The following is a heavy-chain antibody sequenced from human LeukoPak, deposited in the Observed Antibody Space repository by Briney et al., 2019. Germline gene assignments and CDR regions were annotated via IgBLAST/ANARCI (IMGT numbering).Heavy chain of an antibody. V-gene: IGHV3-74*01. J-gene: IGHJ4*02. CDR2: INSDGSRI. D-gene: IGHD4-17*01. CDR1: GFTLSSYW. Sequence: GSLGLSCAASGFTLSSYWMHWVRQAPGKGLVWVSRINSDGSRISYADSVKGRFTISRDNSKNTLYLQMNSLRAEDTAVYYCAKDLNGDHLDYWGQGTLVTVSS. CDR3: AKDLNGDHLDY.